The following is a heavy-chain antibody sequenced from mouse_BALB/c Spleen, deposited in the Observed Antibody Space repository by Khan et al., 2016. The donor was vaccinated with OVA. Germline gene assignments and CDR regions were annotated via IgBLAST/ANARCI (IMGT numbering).Heavy chain of an antibody. J-gene: IGHJ3*01. Sequence: EVELVESGGDLVKTGGSLKLSCAASGFTFSTYGMSWVRQTPDKRLEWVATISSGGHYTYYTDSVKGRFTISRDNAKNTLYLQMTSLRSEDAAMYYCARLTYYYNSEGFAYWGQGTLVTVSA. CDR2: ISSGGHYT. CDR1: GFTFSTYG. CDR3: ARLTYYYNSEGFAY. V-gene: IGHV5-6*01. D-gene: IGHD1-1*02.